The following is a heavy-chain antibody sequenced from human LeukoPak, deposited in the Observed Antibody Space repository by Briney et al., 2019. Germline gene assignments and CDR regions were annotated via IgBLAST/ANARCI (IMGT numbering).Heavy chain of an antibody. CDR1: GDSVSSNSAA. D-gene: IGHD2-2*01. CDR3: ARVLLLGYCSSTSCYGPFDY. J-gene: IGHJ4*02. Sequence: KPSQTLSLTCAISGDSVSSNSAAWNWIRQSPSRGLEWLGRTYYRSKWYNDYAVSVKSGITINPDTSKNQFSLQLNSVTPEDTAVYYCARVLLLGYCSSTSCYGPFDYWGQGTLVTVSS. V-gene: IGHV6-1*01. CDR2: TYYRSKWYN.